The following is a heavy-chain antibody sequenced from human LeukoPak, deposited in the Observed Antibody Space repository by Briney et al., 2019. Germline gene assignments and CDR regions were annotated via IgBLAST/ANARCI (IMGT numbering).Heavy chain of an antibody. V-gene: IGHV4-39*02. D-gene: IGHD3-22*01. J-gene: IGHJ4*02. Sequence: SETLSLTCTVSGGSISSSSYYWGWIRQPPGKGLEWVGSIYYTGSTYCNPSLKSRVTISVDTSKNQLSLKLSSVTAAETAVYYCAREGNPYYYDSSGYYYFDYWGQGTLVTVSS. CDR3: AREGNPYYYDSSGYYYFDY. CDR2: IYYTGST. CDR1: GGSISSSSYY.